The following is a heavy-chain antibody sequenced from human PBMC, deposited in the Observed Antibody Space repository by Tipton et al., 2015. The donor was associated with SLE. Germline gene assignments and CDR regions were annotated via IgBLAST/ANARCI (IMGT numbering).Heavy chain of an antibody. D-gene: IGHD6-13*01. V-gene: IGHV3-74*01. CDR3: ARDWGISSWYPLEL. J-gene: IGHJ2*01. CDR2: ISSDGSSA. Sequence: SLRLSCAASGFNLSNYWMHWVRQAPGKGLVWVSRISSDGSSANYADSVKGRFTISRDNAKNTVYLQMNSLRAEDTAVYYCARDWGISSWYPLELWGRGTLVTFSS. CDR1: GFNLSNYW.